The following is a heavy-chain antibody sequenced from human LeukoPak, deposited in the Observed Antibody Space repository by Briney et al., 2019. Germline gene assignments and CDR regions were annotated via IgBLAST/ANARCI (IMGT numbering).Heavy chain of an antibody. CDR1: GYTFSVYY. J-gene: IGHJ6*03. Sequence: ASVKVSCKTSGYTFSVYYMHWVRQARGEGVEWMGCTNPNSGATSSAQKFQGRVTMTRDTSISTAYMDLSRLRSDDTAIYYCARGLYGVYYYYMDVWGKGTTVTVS. CDR3: ARGLYGVYYYYMDV. V-gene: IGHV1-2*02. CDR2: TNPNSGAT. D-gene: IGHD2-8*01.